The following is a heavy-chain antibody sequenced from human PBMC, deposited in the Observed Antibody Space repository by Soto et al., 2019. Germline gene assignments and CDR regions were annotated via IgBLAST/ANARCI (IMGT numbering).Heavy chain of an antibody. CDR1: GFIVSSNY. CDR3: ARAYYYGSGGEFDY. V-gene: IGHV3-66*01. Sequence: EVQLVESGGGLVQPGGSLRLSCAASGFIVSSNYMSWVRQAPGKGLEWVSVIYSGGSTYYADSVKGRFTISRDNSKNTLYLQMNSLRAEDTAVYYCARAYYYGSGGEFDYWGQGTLVTVSS. D-gene: IGHD3-10*01. J-gene: IGHJ4*02. CDR2: IYSGGST.